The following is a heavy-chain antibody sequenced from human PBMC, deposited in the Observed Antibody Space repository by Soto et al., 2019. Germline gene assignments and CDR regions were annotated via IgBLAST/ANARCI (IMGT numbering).Heavy chain of an antibody. CDR1: GNTFTYRY. J-gene: IGHJ5*02. D-gene: IGHD1-26*01. Sequence: QMQLVQSGAEVKKTGSSVTVSCKALGNTFTYRYLHWVRQAPGQALEWMGWITPFSGDVHYAQKLQERVTITRDRSINTAYMQMSSLRSEDTAMYFCAGGGAGSGPFTWELPDRWGQGTLVTVSS. CDR3: AGGGAGSGPFTWELPDR. CDR2: ITPFSGDV. V-gene: IGHV1-45*02.